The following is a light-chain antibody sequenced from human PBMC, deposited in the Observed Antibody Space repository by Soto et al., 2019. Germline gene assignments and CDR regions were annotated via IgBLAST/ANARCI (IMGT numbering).Light chain of an antibody. CDR1: QSVSSY. Sequence: EIVLTQSPATLSLSPGERATLSCRASQSVSSYLAWYQQKPGQAPRLLIYDASNRATGIPARFSGSVSGTDFTLTISSLEPEDFAVYYGQQRSNWLREFGQGTKVEIK. J-gene: IGKJ1*01. V-gene: IGKV3-11*01. CDR3: QQRSNWLRE. CDR2: DAS.